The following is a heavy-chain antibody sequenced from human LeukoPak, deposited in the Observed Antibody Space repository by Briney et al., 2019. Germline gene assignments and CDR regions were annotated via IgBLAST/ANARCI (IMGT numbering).Heavy chain of an antibody. Sequence: SETLSLTCTVSGGSISNYYWNWIRQPAGKGLEWIGRIYTSGSTEYNPSLKSRVTMSVDTSKNQFPLKLTSVTAADTAVYYCARGPPYCSTTNCYYMDVWGKGTTVTVSS. CDR3: ARGPPYCSTTNCYYMDV. J-gene: IGHJ6*03. CDR1: GGSISNYY. V-gene: IGHV4-4*07. CDR2: IYTSGST. D-gene: IGHD2-2*01.